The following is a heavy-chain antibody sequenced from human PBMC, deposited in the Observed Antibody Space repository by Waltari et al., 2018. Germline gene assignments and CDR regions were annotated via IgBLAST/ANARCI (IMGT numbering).Heavy chain of an antibody. CDR2: IYYRGST. V-gene: IGHV4-30-4*08. D-gene: IGHD1-26*01. CDR1: GGTIRSGDYY. Sequence: QVQLQESGPGLVKPSQTLSLTCTVSGGTIRSGDYYWSWIRQPPGKGLEWIGYIYYRGSTYDNPSLKSRVTISVDTSKNQFSLKLSSVTAADTAVYYCARAARGGSYYHGDGYWGQGTLVTVSS. CDR3: ARAARGGSYYHGDGY. J-gene: IGHJ4*02.